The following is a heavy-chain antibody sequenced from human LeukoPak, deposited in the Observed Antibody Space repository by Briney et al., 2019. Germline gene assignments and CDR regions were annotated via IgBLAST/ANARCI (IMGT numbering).Heavy chain of an antibody. V-gene: IGHV3-23*01. CDR3: AKDVGKWESLHFFDY. CDR2: ISESGAST. D-gene: IGHD1-26*01. Sequence: PGGSLRLSCLTSGFTLSTNAMSWVRQAPGKGLEWISGISESGASTYYADSVKGRFTISRDDSRNTLYLQMNSLRGDDTAVYYCAKDVGKWESLHFFDYWGQGTLVTVSS. J-gene: IGHJ4*02. CDR1: GFTLSTNA.